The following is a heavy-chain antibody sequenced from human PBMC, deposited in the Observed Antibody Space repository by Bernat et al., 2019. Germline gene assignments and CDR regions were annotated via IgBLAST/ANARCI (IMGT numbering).Heavy chain of an antibody. J-gene: IGHJ1*01. D-gene: IGHD6-13*01. CDR2: ISGSGGST. Sequence: EVQLLESGGGLVQPGGSLRLSCAASGFTFSSYAMSWVRQAPGKGLEWVSAISGSGGSTYYADSVKGRFTISRDNSKNTLYLQMNSLRAEDTAVYYCAKTPGIAAAGTLVYFQHWGQGTLVTVSS. V-gene: IGHV3-23*01. CDR1: GFTFSSYA. CDR3: AKTPGIAAAGTLVYFQH.